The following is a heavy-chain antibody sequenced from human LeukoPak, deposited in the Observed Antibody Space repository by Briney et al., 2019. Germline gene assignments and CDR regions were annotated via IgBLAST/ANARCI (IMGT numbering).Heavy chain of an antibody. CDR2: IYHSGST. CDR3: ARRPIVPGVDNYYYYMDV. Sequence: SETLSLTCNVSGGSITGYYWSWVRQSRGKALEWIGYIYHSGSTNYNPSLKSRVTLSVDTSKEQISLKLNSVTAADTAVYYCARRPIVPGVDNYYYYMDVWGEGATVIVSS. CDR1: GGSITGYY. V-gene: IGHV4-59*08. J-gene: IGHJ6*03. D-gene: IGHD5-12*01.